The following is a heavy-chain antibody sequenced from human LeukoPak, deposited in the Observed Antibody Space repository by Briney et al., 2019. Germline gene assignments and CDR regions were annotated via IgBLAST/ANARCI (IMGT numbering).Heavy chain of an antibody. CDR2: ISYDASNK. Sequence: GGSLRLSCAASGFTFSSYAMHWVRQAPGKGLEWVAVISYDASNKYYADSVKGRFTISRDNSKNTLYLQMNSLRAEDTAVYYCARVGGSYAQPNDYWGQGTLVTVSS. J-gene: IGHJ4*02. CDR3: ARVGGSYAQPNDY. V-gene: IGHV3-30*04. CDR1: GFTFSSYA. D-gene: IGHD1-26*01.